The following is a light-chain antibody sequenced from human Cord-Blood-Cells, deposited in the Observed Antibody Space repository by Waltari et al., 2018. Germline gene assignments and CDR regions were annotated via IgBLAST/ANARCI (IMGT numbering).Light chain of an antibody. CDR2: AAS. CDR3: QQSYSTPIT. CDR1: QSISSY. Sequence: DIQMTQPPSSLSASVGDRVTITCQASQSISSYLNWYQQKPGKAPKLLIYAASSLQSGVPSRCSGSGSGTDFTLTISSLQPEDFATYYCQQSYSTPITFGQGTRLEIK. V-gene: IGKV1-39*01. J-gene: IGKJ5*01.